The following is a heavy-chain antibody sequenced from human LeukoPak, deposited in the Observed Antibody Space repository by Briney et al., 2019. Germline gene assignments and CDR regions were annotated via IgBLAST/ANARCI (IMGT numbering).Heavy chain of an antibody. CDR2: ISNSRSNI. V-gene: IGHV3-21*01. D-gene: IGHD6-13*01. J-gene: IGHJ6*03. Sequence: PGGSLRLSCAASGFTFSSYSMHWVRQAPGKGLEWVSSISNSRSNIYYADSVKGRFTISRDNSKNSLYLQMNSLRAEDTAVYYCAREGSSSSYTSYGYYYYMDVWGKGTTVSVFS. CDR3: AREGSSSSYTSYGYYYYMDV. CDR1: GFTFSSYS.